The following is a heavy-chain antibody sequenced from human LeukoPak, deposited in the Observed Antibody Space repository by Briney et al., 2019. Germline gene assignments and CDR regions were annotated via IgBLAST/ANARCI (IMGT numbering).Heavy chain of an antibody. CDR1: GYSFTCYW. J-gene: IGHJ4*02. D-gene: IGHD3-22*01. V-gene: IGHV5-51*01. CDR3: ARQPPKPKYYDSSGYYPIDY. CDR2: IYPGDSDT. Sequence: HGESLKISCKGSGYSFTCYWIGWVRQMPGKGLEWTGIIYPGDSDTRYSPSFQGQVTISADKSITTAYLQWSSLKASDTAMYYCARQPPKPKYYDSSGYYPIDYWGQGTLVTVSS.